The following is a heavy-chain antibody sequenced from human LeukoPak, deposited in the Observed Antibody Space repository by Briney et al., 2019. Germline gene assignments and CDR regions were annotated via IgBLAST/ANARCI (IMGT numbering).Heavy chain of an antibody. CDR2: ISGGGDTT. CDR1: GFSFSSYT. V-gene: IGHV3-23*01. J-gene: IGHJ6*03. D-gene: IGHD3-9*01. CDR3: AKDSDILYLNYMDV. Sequence: GGSLRLSCSASGFSFSSYTMTWVRQAPGKGPEWVSIISGGGDTTFYTDSVKGRFTISRDNSKNMLYLQMNSLRAEDTAVYYCAKDSDILYLNYMDVWGKGTTVTISS.